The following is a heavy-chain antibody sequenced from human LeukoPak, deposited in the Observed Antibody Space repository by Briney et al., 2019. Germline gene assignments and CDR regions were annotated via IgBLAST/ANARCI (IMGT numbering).Heavy chain of an antibody. Sequence: SETLSLTCTVSGYSISSGYYWGWIRPPPGKGLEWIGSIYHSGSTFYNPALNSRVTISVDTSKNQFSLKFNSVTAADTAVYYCAREGTVRWFDPWGQGTLVTVSS. CDR1: GYSISSGYY. J-gene: IGHJ5*02. D-gene: IGHD1-14*01. CDR3: AREGTVRWFDP. V-gene: IGHV4-38-2*02. CDR2: IYHSGST.